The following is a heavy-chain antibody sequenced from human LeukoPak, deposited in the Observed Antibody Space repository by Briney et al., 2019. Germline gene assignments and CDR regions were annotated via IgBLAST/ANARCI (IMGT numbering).Heavy chain of an antibody. J-gene: IGHJ3*02. CDR3: TAEYRDSSGWYGAFDI. V-gene: IGHV3-15*01. D-gene: IGHD6-19*01. CDR1: GFISTNAW. Sequence: GGSLRLSCAASGFISTNAWMSWVRQAPGKGLEWVGRIKSKTDGGATDFAAHVRGRFTISRDDSRNTLYLHMNSLRIEDTAVYFCTAEYRDSSGWYGAFDIWGQGTMVTVSS. CDR2: IKSKTDGGAT.